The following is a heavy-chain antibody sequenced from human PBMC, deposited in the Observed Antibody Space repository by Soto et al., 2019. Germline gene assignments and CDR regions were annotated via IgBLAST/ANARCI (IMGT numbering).Heavy chain of an antibody. J-gene: IGHJ4*02. Sequence: ASVXVSCKASGYTFTSYRISWVRQAPGQGLEAMXWISAXNGNKKYAQKPXGRVTMTTXTSTRTAYMALRSLRSDDTAVYYCARVGEGNDYWGKGTLVTVYS. CDR3: ARVGEGNDY. D-gene: IGHD2-21*01. V-gene: IGHV1-18*01. CDR2: ISAXNGNK. CDR1: GYTFTSYR.